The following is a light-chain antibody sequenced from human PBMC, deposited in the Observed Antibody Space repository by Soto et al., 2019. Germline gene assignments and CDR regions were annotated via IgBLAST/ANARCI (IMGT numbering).Light chain of an antibody. J-gene: IGKJ2*01. CDR2: DAS. V-gene: IGKV1-5*01. CDR1: QSISSW. Sequence: DIQMTQSPSTLSASVGDRVTITCRASQSISSWLAWYQQKPGKAPKLLIYDASSLESGVPSRFSGSGSGPEFTLTISSLQPDDFATYYCQQYNSYSPDTFGQGTKLEIK. CDR3: QQYNSYSPDT.